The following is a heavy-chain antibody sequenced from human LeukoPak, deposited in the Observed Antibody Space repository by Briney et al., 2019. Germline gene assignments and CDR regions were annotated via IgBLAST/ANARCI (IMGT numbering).Heavy chain of an antibody. CDR1: GGSISSYY. D-gene: IGHD2-15*01. J-gene: IGHJ5*02. V-gene: IGHV4-59*12. CDR2: IYYSGTT. CDR3: ARGRGGGGSSNNLFDP. Sequence: PSETLSLTRTVPGGSISSYYWSWIRQPPGKGLWWIGYIYYSGTTNYNPSLKSRVTISVQTSKNQFSLNLISVTAADTAVYFCARGRGGGGSSNNLFDPWGQGTLVTVSS.